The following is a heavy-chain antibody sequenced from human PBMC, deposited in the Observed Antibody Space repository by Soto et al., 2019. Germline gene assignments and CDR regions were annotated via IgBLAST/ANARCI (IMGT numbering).Heavy chain of an antibody. Sequence: EVQLVESGGGLVQPGGSLTLSCAASEFAFSSYWMTWVRQAPGKGLEWVANIRKDGSQRSYLDSVRGRFTISRDNSKNSIYPAKNSLRAGETALYFCARDVAPGTSGLYFDAFDMWGQGTMVPVSS. CDR2: IRKDGSQR. CDR1: EFAFSSYW. CDR3: ARDVAPGTSGLYFDAFDM. D-gene: IGHD2-8*01. J-gene: IGHJ3*02. V-gene: IGHV3-7*05.